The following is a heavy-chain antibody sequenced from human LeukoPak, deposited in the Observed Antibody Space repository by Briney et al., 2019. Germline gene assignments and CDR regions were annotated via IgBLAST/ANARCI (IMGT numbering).Heavy chain of an antibody. CDR1: GFTFSSYS. CDR2: INWQGAST. V-gene: IGHV3-20*04. D-gene: IGHD3-22*01. Sequence: GGSLRLSCAASGFTFSSYSMNWVRQAPGKGLVWVSGINWQGASTGYADSVKGRFTIARDNAKNSLYLQMHTLGAEDTALYYCARTYYFDSSGYSSEGKYYYYFMDVWGKGTTVTVSS. J-gene: IGHJ6*03. CDR3: ARTYYFDSSGYSSEGKYYYYFMDV.